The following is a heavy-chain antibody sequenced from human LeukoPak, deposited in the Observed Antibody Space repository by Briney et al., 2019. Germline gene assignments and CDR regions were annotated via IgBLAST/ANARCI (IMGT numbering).Heavy chain of an antibody. D-gene: IGHD4-17*01. CDR3: VKHGEAYGDSKTDY. J-gene: IGHJ4*02. CDR2: ISGSGGSI. V-gene: IGHV3-23*01. CDR1: GFTFSSYA. Sequence: PGGSLRLSCAASGFTFSSYAMSWVRQAPGKGLEWVSVISGSGGSIYYVDSVKGRFTISRDNSKNTLYLQMNSLRAEDTAVYYCVKHGEAYGDSKTDYWGQGTLVTVSS.